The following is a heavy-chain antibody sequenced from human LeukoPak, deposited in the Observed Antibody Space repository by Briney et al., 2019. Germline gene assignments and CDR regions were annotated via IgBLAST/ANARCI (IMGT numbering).Heavy chain of an antibody. D-gene: IGHD1-26*01. Sequence: GGSLRLSCAASGFTFDDYAMHWVRQAPGKGLEWVSGISWNSGSIGYADSVRGRFTISRDNAKNSLYLQMNSLRAEDTALYYCAKARSYHVGDAFDIWGQGTMVTVSS. J-gene: IGHJ3*02. CDR1: GFTFDDYA. CDR3: AKARSYHVGDAFDI. CDR2: ISWNSGSI. V-gene: IGHV3-9*01.